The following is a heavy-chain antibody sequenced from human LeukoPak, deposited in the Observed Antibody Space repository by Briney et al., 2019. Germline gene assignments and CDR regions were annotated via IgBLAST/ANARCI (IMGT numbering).Heavy chain of an antibody. Sequence: GASVKVSCKASGGTFSSYAIGWVRQAPGQGLEWMGGIIPIFGTANYAQKFQGRVTITADESTSTAYMELSSLRSEDTAVYYCARDVSHYYDSSGYYSGWGQGTLVTVSS. CDR2: IIPIFGTA. CDR1: GGTFSSYA. J-gene: IGHJ4*02. CDR3: ARDVSHYYDSSGYYSG. D-gene: IGHD3-22*01. V-gene: IGHV1-69*13.